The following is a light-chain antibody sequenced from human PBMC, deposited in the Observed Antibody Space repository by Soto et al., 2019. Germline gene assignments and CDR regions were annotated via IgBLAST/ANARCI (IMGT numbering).Light chain of an antibody. Sequence: EIVLTQSPGTLSLSPGDRATLSCRASQSLSGNYLAWYQQKPGQAPRLLIYGASSRATGIPDRFSGSGSGTDFTLTISRLETEDFAVYYCQQYGSSRTFGQGTKVEIK. CDR1: QSLSGNY. CDR3: QQYGSSRT. CDR2: GAS. V-gene: IGKV3-20*01. J-gene: IGKJ1*01.